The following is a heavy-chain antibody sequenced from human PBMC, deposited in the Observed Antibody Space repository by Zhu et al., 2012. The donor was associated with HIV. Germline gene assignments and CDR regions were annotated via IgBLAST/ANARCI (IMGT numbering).Heavy chain of an antibody. CDR2: IYYSGST. V-gene: IGHV4-39*07. CDR1: GGSISSSSYY. J-gene: IGHJ5*02. Sequence: QVQLQESGPGLVKPSETLSLTCTVSGGSISSSSYYWGWIRQPPGKGLEWIGSIYYSGSTYYNPSLKSRVTISVDTSKNQFSLKLSSVTAADTAVYYCARLATMVREPTNWFDPWGPGNPGHRSP. CDR3: ARLATMVREPTNWFDP. D-gene: IGHD3-10*01.